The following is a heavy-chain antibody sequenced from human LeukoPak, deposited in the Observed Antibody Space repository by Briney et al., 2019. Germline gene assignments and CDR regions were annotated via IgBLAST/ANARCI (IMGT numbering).Heavy chain of an antibody. Sequence: ASVKVSCKASGYTFTSYDINWVRQATGQGLEWMGWMNPNSGNTGYAQKFQGRVTMTRNTSISTAYMELSSLRSEDTAVYYCARSYVRTRPGQQLVFRGLGYWGQGTLVTVSS. J-gene: IGHJ4*02. CDR2: MNPNSGNT. D-gene: IGHD6-13*01. CDR1: GYTFTSYD. V-gene: IGHV1-8*01. CDR3: ARSYVRTRPGQQLVFRGLGY.